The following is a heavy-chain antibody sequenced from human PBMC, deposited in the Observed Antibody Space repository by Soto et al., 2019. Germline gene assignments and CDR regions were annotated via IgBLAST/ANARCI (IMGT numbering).Heavy chain of an antibody. Sequence: NPSETLSLTCTVSGDSMSLYYWSWIRLPPGKGLEWIGYVYYDGSTNYNPSLKGRVTMSVDTSENQFSLELNSVTAADTAMYYCARHYSSAWYKVDFWGRGTLVTVSS. V-gene: IGHV4-59*08. CDR2: VYYDGST. CDR1: GDSMSLYY. CDR3: ARHYSSAWYKVDF. D-gene: IGHD6-13*01. J-gene: IGHJ4*01.